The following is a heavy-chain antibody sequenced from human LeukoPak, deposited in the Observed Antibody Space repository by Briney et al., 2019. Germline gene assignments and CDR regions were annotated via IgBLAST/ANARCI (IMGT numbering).Heavy chain of an antibody. Sequence: GGSLRLSCAASGFTFSNYDMHWVRQAPGKGLEWVSAISSSRSYIYYADSTKGRFTISRDNAENSLYLQMNSLRAVDTAVYFCARGEEKATITALDSWGQGTLVTVSS. V-gene: IGHV3-21*01. CDR3: ARGEEKATITALDS. D-gene: IGHD5-24*01. CDR2: ISSSRSYI. CDR1: GFTFSNYD. J-gene: IGHJ4*02.